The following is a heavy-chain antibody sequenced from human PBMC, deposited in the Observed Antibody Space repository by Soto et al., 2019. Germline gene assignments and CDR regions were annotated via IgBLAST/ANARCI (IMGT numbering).Heavy chain of an antibody. J-gene: IGHJ4*02. Sequence: NPAESLSLTCTVSTYSSSFTNFYWGWIRQPPGKGLQWIGSSSYSGGTFYNPSLKGRVVISFDTSKKQSSLQVTSVTAADTAVYFCSRLRIEVVCRGFDFWGQGSPVTV. CDR3: SRLRIEVVCRGFDF. CDR2: SSYSGGT. V-gene: IGHV4-39*01. D-gene: IGHD3-10*01. CDR1: TYSSSFTNFY.